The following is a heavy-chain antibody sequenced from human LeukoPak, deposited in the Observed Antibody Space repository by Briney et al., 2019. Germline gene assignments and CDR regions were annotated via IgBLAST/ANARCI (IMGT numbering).Heavy chain of an antibody. CDR2: IYSSGST. CDR1: GGSISNYY. CDR3: ARGSSGSFSIDY. J-gene: IGHJ4*02. V-gene: IGHV4-4*07. Sequence: SETLSLTCTVSGGSISNYYWSWIRQAAGKGLEWIGRIYSSGSTNYTPSLKSRVTISVDTSKTQFSLNLHTLTAADTAVYYCARGSSGSFSIDYWGQGILVTVSS. D-gene: IGHD6-19*01.